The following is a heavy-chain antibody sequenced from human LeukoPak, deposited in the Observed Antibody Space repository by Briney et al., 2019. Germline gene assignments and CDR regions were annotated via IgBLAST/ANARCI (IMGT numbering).Heavy chain of an antibody. CDR1: SCSISSYY. CDR2: IYYSGST. D-gene: IGHD3-22*01. Sequence: SETLSLTCTVSSCSISSYYWSWIRQPPGKGLVWIGYIYYSGSTNYNTSLKSRVTISVDTFKNQFSLKLSSVTAGDTAVYYCARGKRYDSSSIDYWGQGTLVIATS. J-gene: IGHJ4*02. CDR3: ARGKRYDSSSIDY. V-gene: IGHV4-59*01.